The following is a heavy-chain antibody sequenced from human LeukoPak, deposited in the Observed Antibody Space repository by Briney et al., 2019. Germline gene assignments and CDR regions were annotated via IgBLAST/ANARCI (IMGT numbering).Heavy chain of an antibody. CDR1: GYSFITYP. D-gene: IGHD3-22*01. J-gene: IGHJ4*02. CDR3: VRGIDTTGYFNY. CDR2: INTNTGSP. V-gene: IGHV7-4-1*02. Sequence: ASVKVSCKASGYSFITYPINWVRQAPGQGLEWVEWINTNTGSPTYAQGLTGRFVFSVDTSVSTAFLQINSLKAEDNALYHCVRGIDTTGYFNYWGQGTLVTVSS.